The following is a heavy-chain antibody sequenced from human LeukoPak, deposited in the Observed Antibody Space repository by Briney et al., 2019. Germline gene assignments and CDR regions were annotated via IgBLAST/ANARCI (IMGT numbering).Heavy chain of an antibody. Sequence: SETLSLTCTVSGGSISSYYWSWIRQPPGKGLEWIGYIYYSGSTNYNPSLKSRVTISVDTSKNQFSLKLSSVTAAGTAVYYCARDGPSANWFDPWGQGTLVTVSS. CDR2: IYYSGST. J-gene: IGHJ5*02. CDR3: ARDGPSANWFDP. V-gene: IGHV4-59*01. CDR1: GGSISSYY.